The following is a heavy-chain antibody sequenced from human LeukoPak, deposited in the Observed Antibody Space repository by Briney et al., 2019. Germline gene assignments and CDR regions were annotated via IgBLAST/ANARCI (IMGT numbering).Heavy chain of an antibody. Sequence: PGGSLRLSCAASGFTFDDYGMSWVRQAPGKGLEWVAVISYDGSNKYYADSVTGRFTISRDNSKNTLYLQMNSLRAEDTAVYYCAKDLGVRSLEWLLIYWGQGTLVTVSS. CDR3: AKDLGVRSLEWLLIY. V-gene: IGHV3-30*18. CDR1: GFTFDDYG. J-gene: IGHJ4*02. CDR2: ISYDGSNK. D-gene: IGHD3-3*01.